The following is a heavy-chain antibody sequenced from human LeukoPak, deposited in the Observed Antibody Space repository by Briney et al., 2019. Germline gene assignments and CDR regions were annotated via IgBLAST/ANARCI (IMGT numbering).Heavy chain of an antibody. CDR1: GGPISSYY. CDR3: AREGSSSWYFYFQH. CDR2: IYYSGST. Sequence: PSETLSLTCTVSGGPISSYYWSWIRQPPGKGLEWIGYIYYSGSTNYNPSLKSRVTISVDTSKNQFSLKLSSVTAADTAVYYCAREGSSSWYFYFQHWGQGTLVTVSS. J-gene: IGHJ1*01. V-gene: IGHV4-59*01. D-gene: IGHD6-13*01.